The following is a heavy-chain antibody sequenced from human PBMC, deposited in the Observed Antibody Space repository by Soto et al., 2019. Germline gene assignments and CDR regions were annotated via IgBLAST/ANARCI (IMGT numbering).Heavy chain of an antibody. J-gene: IGHJ6*02. CDR3: ARDKRGAGMDV. CDR1: GGSISSYY. CDR2: IYYSGST. V-gene: IGHV4-59*01. Sequence: SETLSLTCTVSGGSISSYYWSWIRQPPGKGLEWIGYIYYSGSTNYNPSLKSRVTISVGTSKNQFSLKLSSVTAADTAVYYCARDKRGAGMDVWGQGTTVTVSS.